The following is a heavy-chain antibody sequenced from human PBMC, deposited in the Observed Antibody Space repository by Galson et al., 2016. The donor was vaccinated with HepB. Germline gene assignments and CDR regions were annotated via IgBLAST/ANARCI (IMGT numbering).Heavy chain of an antibody. V-gene: IGHV3-53*01. CDR1: GFTVSNNY. CDR2: IYSGGST. Sequence: SLRLSCAVSGFTVSNNYMSWVRQAPGKGLEWVSVIYSGGSTYYADSVKGRFTISRDNSKNTLYLQMNSLRAEDTAVYYCARLDYRGNPGRYHWGQGTLVTVSS. CDR3: ARLDYRGNPGRYH. J-gene: IGHJ5*02. D-gene: IGHD4-23*01.